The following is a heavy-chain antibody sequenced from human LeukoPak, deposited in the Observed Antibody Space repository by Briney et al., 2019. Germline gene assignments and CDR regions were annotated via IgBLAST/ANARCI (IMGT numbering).Heavy chain of an antibody. CDR2: ISSSSSTI. D-gene: IGHD1-14*01. CDR3: ARPDQYYYYGMDV. CDR1: GFTFSSYS. Sequence: GGSLRLSCAASGFTFSSYSMNWVRQAPGKGLEWVSYISSSSSTIYYADSVKGRFTISRDNAKNSLYLQMNSLRAEDTAVYYCARPDQYYYYGMDVWGQGTMVTVSS. V-gene: IGHV3-48*04. J-gene: IGHJ6*02.